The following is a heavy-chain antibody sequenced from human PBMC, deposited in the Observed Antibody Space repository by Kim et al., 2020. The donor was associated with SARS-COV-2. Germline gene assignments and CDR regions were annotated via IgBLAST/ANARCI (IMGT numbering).Heavy chain of an antibody. Sequence: GGSLRLSCAASGFTFSSYWMSWVRQAPGKGLEWVANIKQDGSEKYYVDSVKGRFTISRDNAKNSLYLQMNSLRAEDTAVYYCARVGAGGYYDFWSGYSSFDYWGQGTLVTVSS. CDR2: IKQDGSEK. CDR3: ARVGAGGYYDFWSGYSSFDY. CDR1: GFTFSSYW. V-gene: IGHV3-7*03. D-gene: IGHD3-3*01. J-gene: IGHJ4*02.